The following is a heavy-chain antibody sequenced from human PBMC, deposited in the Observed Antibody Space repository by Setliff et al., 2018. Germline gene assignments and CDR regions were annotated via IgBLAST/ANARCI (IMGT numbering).Heavy chain of an antibody. CDR3: ARERYFDCFFED. D-gene: IGHD3-9*01. CDR1: GGSITSGSFY. V-gene: IGHV4-61*02. Sequence: SETLSLTCTVSGGSITSGSFYWSWIRQPAGKKLEWLGRIHASGSPDYNPSFKRRVTISRDTSTNQFSLKRGSVTAADTAVYYCARERYFDCFFEDWGHGTLVTVSS. CDR2: IHASGSP. J-gene: IGHJ4*01.